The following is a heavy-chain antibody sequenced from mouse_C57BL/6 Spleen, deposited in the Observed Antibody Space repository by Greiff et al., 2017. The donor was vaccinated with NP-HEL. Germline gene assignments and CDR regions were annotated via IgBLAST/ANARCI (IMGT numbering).Heavy chain of an antibody. V-gene: IGHV1-55*01. CDR2: IYPGSGST. CDR3: AGGTMVSTKRAWFAY. CDR1: GYTFTSYW. D-gene: IGHD2-2*01. J-gene: IGHJ3*01. Sequence: QVQLQQPGAELVKPGASVKMSCKASGYTFTSYWITWVKQRPGQGLEWIGDIYPGSGSTNYNEKFKSKATLTVDTSSSTAYMQLSSLTSEDSAVYYCAGGTMVSTKRAWFAYWGQGTLVTVSA.